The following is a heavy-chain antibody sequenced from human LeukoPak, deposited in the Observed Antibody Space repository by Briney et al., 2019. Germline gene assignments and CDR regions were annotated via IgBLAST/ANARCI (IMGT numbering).Heavy chain of an antibody. CDR3: ATTRGVITLDGYHYYIDV. V-gene: IGHV4-34*01. Sequence: PSETLSLTCAVYGGSFSDFYCTWIRQPPGKGLEWIGENNHSGNTKYNPSLKSRVTILLDTSKNQFSLKVRSVTAADTAVCYCATTRGVITLDGYHYYIDVWGKGTTVTVSS. J-gene: IGHJ6*03. D-gene: IGHD3-10*01. CDR1: GGSFSDFY. CDR2: NNHSGNT.